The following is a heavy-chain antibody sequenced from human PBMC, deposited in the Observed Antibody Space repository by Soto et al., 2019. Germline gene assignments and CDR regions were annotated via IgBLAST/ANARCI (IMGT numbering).Heavy chain of an antibody. V-gene: IGHV1-69*13. D-gene: IGHD3-22*01. CDR1: AGTFSSYS. CDR3: ARGVSSSYYAS. Sequence: SVKVSCKASAGTFSSYSISWVRQAPGHGLEWMGRINPNFGTASFAQNFQGRITITADASTSTAYMELSSLRSEDTAVYYCARGVSSSYYASWGQGTLVTVSS. CDR2: INPNFGTA. J-gene: IGHJ1*01.